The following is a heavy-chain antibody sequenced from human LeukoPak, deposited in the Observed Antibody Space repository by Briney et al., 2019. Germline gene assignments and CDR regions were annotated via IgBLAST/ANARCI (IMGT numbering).Heavy chain of an antibody. V-gene: IGHV3-9*01. J-gene: IGHJ4*02. Sequence: GRSLRLSCAASGFTFDDYAMHWVRQAPGKGLEWVSGISWNSGSIGYADSVKGRFTISRDNAKNSLYLQMNSLRAEDTALYYCAKDYSSGWYYFDYWGPGTLVTVSS. D-gene: IGHD6-19*01. CDR2: ISWNSGSI. CDR1: GFTFDDYA. CDR3: AKDYSSGWYYFDY.